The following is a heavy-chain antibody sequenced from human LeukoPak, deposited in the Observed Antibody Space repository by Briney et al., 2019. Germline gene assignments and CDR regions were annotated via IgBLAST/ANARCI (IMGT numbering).Heavy chain of an antibody. J-gene: IGHJ4*02. CDR1: GYTFTSYG. CDR3: ARVSYDSSGYYYVEMTLDY. Sequence: GASVKVSCKASGYTFTSYGISWVRQATGQGLEWMGWMNPNSGNTGYAQKFQGRVTMTRNTSISTAYMELSSLRSEDTAVYYCARVSYDSSGYYYVEMTLDYWGQGTLVTVSS. CDR2: MNPNSGNT. V-gene: IGHV1-8*02. D-gene: IGHD3-22*01.